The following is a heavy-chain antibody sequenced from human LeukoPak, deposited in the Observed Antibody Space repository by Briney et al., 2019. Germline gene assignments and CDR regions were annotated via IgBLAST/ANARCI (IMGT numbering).Heavy chain of an antibody. D-gene: IGHD3-22*01. V-gene: IGHV1-18*01. CDR3: AREGGYYYDSSGQDNWFDP. J-gene: IGHJ5*02. CDR2: ISAYNGNT. CDR1: GYTFTSYG. Sequence: ASVKVSCKASGYTFTSYGISWVRQVPGQGLEWMGWISAYNGNTNYAQKLQGRVTMTTDTSTSTAYMELRSLRSDDTAVYYCAREGGYYYDSSGQDNWFDPWGQGTLVTVSS.